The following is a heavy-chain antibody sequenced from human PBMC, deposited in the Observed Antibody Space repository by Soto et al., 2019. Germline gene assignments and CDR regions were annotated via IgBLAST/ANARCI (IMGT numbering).Heavy chain of an antibody. CDR2: INTDGSST. V-gene: IGHV3-74*01. CDR3: ARTERGNSQFDY. CDR1: GFTFSSYW. J-gene: IGHJ4*02. D-gene: IGHD6-13*01. Sequence: EVQLAESGGGLVQPGGSLRLSCAASGFTFSSYWMHWVLQAPGKGLVWVSRINTDGSSTTYADSVKGRFTISRDNTKNTLYLQMSSLRAEDTAVYFCARTERGNSQFDYWGQGTLVTVSS.